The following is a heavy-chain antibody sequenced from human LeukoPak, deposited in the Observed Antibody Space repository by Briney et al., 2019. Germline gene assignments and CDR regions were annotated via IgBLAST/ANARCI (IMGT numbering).Heavy chain of an antibody. J-gene: IGHJ4*02. CDR1: GGSITVYY. CDR2: ISYSGST. V-gene: IGHV4-59*12. D-gene: IGHD6-6*01. Sequence: PSETLSLTCSVSGGSITVYYWNWLRQSPGKGLEWIGPISYSGSTNYNPSLTSRVTISIDTSKNRFSLKVSSVIAADTAMYYCARGGSRSYTSSTLDYWGQGTLVTVSS. CDR3: ARGGSRSYTSSTLDY.